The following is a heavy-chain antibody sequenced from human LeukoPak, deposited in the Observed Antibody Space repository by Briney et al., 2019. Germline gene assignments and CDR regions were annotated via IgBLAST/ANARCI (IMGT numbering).Heavy chain of an antibody. CDR1: GFTFSSYS. CDR2: ISSSRSYT. V-gene: IGHV3-21*01. Sequence: PGRSLRLSCAASGFTFSSYSMNWVRQAPGKGLEWVSFISSSRSYTYYADSVKGRFTISRDNAKESLYLQMNSLRAEDTAVYYCTRGGRVSPGYTSDWYPSYWGQGTLVTVSS. J-gene: IGHJ4*02. D-gene: IGHD6-19*01. CDR3: TRGGRVSPGYTSDWYPSY.